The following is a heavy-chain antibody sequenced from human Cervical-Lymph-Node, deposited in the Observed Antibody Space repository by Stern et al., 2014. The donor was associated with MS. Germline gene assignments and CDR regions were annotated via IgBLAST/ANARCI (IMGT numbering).Heavy chain of an antibody. CDR1: GGSISSSY. D-gene: IGHD3-10*01. V-gene: IGHV4-59*01. CDR2: IYYSGST. J-gene: IGHJ4*02. CDR3: AGAHRLWFGEGVY. Sequence: VQLVESGPGLVKPSETLSLTCTVSGGSISSSYWSWIRQPPGKGLEWLGYIYYSGSTNYNPSPKSRVTISVDTSKHPFSLKLSSVTAADTAVYSCAGAHRLWFGEGVYWGQGTLVTVSS.